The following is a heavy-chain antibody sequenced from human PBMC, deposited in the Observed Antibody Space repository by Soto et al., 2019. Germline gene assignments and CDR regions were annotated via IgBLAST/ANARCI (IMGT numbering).Heavy chain of an antibody. Sequence: QVQLVESGGGVVQPGRSLRLSCAASGFTFSSYAMHWVRQAPGKGLEWVAVISYDGSNKYYADSVKGRFTISRDNSKKTLYLQRNSLRAEDTAVYCCARDGVTRYCSGGSCYSKGSSGGQTVYYGMDVWGQGTTVTVSS. CDR1: GFTFSSYA. J-gene: IGHJ6*02. CDR3: ARDGVTRYCSGGSCYSKGSSGGQTVYYGMDV. CDR2: ISYDGSNK. V-gene: IGHV3-30-3*01. D-gene: IGHD2-15*01.